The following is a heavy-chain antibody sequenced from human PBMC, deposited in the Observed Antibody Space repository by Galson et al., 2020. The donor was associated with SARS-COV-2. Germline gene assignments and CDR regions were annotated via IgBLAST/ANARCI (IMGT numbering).Heavy chain of an antibody. V-gene: IGHV1-2*02. Sequence: ASVKVSCKASGYTFTGYYMHWVRQAPGQGLEWMGWINPNSGGTNYAQKFQGRVTMTRDTSISTAYMELSRLRSDDTAVYYCARGLTIFGVVNIVFDYWGQGTLVTVSS. J-gene: IGHJ4*02. CDR1: GYTFTGYY. D-gene: IGHD3-3*01. CDR2: INPNSGGT. CDR3: ARGLTIFGVVNIVFDY.